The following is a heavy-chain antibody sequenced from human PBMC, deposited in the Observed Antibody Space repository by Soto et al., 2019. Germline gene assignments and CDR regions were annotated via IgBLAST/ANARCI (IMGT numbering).Heavy chain of an antibody. CDR1: GYTFTGYH. V-gene: IGHV1-2*04. D-gene: IGHD3-16*02. CDR2: INTNTGDT. Sequence: VASVKVSCKTSGYTFTGYHIHWVRQAPGQGLEWMGWINTNTGDTNYAQKFQGWVTMTRDTSINTAYVQLSRLTSDDTAVCYCARYRSLDPWGQGILVTVSS. J-gene: IGHJ5*02. CDR3: ARYRSLDP.